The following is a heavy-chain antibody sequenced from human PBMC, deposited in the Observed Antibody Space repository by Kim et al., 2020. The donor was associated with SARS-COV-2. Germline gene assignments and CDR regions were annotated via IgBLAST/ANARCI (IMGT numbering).Heavy chain of an antibody. Sequence: YADTGRGRLTISRDNLKSTLYLQMNSLRDEDTAFYYCTKCGTDGGHCVFDYWGQGTPVTVSS. CDR3: TKCGTDGGHCVFDY. V-gene: IGHV3-23*01. D-gene: IGHD2-21*02. J-gene: IGHJ4*02.